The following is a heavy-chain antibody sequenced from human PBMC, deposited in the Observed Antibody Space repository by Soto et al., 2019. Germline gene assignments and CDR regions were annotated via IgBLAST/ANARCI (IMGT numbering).Heavy chain of an antibody. Sequence: XLRLYCAPSGFXFDDYAVHWVRQAPGNGLECVSVISWNSGSIGYADSVKGLFTISIDNAKNSLYLQMNSLRAEDTALYYCAKGQYSGSYHAFDIWGQGTMCTVSS. CDR1: GFXFDDYA. V-gene: IGHV3-9*01. CDR2: ISWNSGSI. CDR3: AKGQYSGSYHAFDI. D-gene: IGHD1-26*01. J-gene: IGHJ3*02.